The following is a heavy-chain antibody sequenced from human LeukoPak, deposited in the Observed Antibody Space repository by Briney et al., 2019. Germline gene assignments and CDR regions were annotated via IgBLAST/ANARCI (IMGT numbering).Heavy chain of an antibody. CDR3: ARPLGYCSSTSCYHLNWFDP. J-gene: IGHJ5*02. CDR2: IYHSGST. CDR1: GYSISSGYY. Sequence: PSETLSLTCAVSGYSISSGYYWGWIRQPPGKGLEWIGSIYHSGSTYYNPSLKGRVTISVDTSKNQFSLKLSSVTAADTAVYYCARPLGYCSSTSCYHLNWFDPWGQGTLVTVSS. D-gene: IGHD2-2*01. V-gene: IGHV4-38-2*01.